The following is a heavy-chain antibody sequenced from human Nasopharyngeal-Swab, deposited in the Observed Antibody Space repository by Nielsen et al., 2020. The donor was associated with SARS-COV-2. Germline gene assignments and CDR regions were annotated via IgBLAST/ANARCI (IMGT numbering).Heavy chain of an antibody. V-gene: IGHV3-21*01. Sequence: GGSLRLSCAASGFTFSSYAMSWVRQAPGKGLEWVSSISSSSSYIYYADSVKGRFTISRDNAKNSLYLQMNSLRAEDTAVYYCARDGVARLFDYWGQGTLVTVSS. CDR1: GFTFSSYA. CDR2: ISSSSSYI. D-gene: IGHD3-10*01. J-gene: IGHJ4*02. CDR3: ARDGVARLFDY.